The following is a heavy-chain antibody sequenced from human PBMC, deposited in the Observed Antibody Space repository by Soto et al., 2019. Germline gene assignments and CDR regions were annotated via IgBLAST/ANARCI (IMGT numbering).Heavy chain of an antibody. CDR3: GLASKWELLGYFYGMDV. J-gene: IGHJ6*02. CDR2: VIPLFNTP. Sequence: QVQLVQSGAEVKKPGSSAKVSCKASGGTFNTFAFTWVRQAPGQGFEWMGGVIPLFNTPDYAQKFQGRVTITAYESTSTVYLELSGLSSDDTAVYSCGLASKWELLGYFYGMDVWGQGTTVIVSS. CDR1: GGTFNTFA. D-gene: IGHD1-26*01. V-gene: IGHV1-69*01.